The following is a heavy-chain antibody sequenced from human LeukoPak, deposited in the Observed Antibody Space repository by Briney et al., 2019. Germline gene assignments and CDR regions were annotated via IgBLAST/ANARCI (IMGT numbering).Heavy chain of an antibody. J-gene: IGHJ4*02. CDR2: VYYDGRT. D-gene: IGHD3-22*01. CDR1: GYSISRGYF. Sequence: SETLSLTCTVSGYSISRGYFWDWIRQPPGKGLEWIGTVYYDGRTYYNPSVKSRATLSKDTSDNHFSLDLRSVTAADTAVYYCARFYYYDSSGYYPRYFDHWGPGTLVTVSS. V-gene: IGHV4-38-2*02. CDR3: ARFYYYDSSGYYPRYFDH.